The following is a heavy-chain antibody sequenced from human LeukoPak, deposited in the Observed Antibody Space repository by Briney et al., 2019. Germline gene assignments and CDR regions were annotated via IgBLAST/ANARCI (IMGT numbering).Heavy chain of an antibody. J-gene: IGHJ6*02. V-gene: IGHV1-3*01. CDR1: GYTFTSYA. CDR3: ARDCSSTSCQEGYYYYYGMDV. D-gene: IGHD2-2*01. Sequence: GASVKVSCKASGYTFTSYAMHWVRQAPGQRLEWMGWINAGNGNTKYSQKFQGRVTITRDTSASTAYMELRSLRSDDTAVYYCARDCSSTSCQEGYYYYYGMDVWGQGTTVTVSS. CDR2: INAGNGNT.